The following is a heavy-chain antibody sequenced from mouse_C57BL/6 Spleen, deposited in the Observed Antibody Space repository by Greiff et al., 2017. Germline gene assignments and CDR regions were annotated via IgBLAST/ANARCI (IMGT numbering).Heavy chain of an antibody. Sequence: VQLQQPGTELVQPGASVKLSCKASGYTFTSYWMHWVKQRPGQGLEWIGNINPSNGGTNYNEKFKSKATLTVDKSSSTAYMQLSSLTSEDSAVYYCARSGDYYGSRGPSFAYWGQGTLVTVSA. J-gene: IGHJ3*01. CDR1: GYTFTSYW. V-gene: IGHV1-53*01. CDR2: INPSNGGT. CDR3: ARSGDYYGSRGPSFAY. D-gene: IGHD1-1*01.